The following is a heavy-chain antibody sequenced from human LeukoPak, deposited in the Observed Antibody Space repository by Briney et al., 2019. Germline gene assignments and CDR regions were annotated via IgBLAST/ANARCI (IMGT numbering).Heavy chain of an antibody. D-gene: IGHD3-10*01. Sequence: PGGSLRLSCAVSGFTFSSYEMNWVRQAPGKGLVWLSYISSSGSTTYYADSVKGRFTISRDNAKNSLYLQMNSLRAEDTAVYYCARDLSITLLRGVIEWGQGTLVTVSS. J-gene: IGHJ4*02. V-gene: IGHV3-48*03. CDR2: ISSSGSTT. CDR1: GFTFSSYE. CDR3: ARDLSITLLRGVIE.